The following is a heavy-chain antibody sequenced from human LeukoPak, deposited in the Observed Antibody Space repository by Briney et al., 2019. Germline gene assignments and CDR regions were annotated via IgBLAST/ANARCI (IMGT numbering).Heavy chain of an antibody. D-gene: IGHD6-19*01. CDR1: GFTFSSYA. Sequence: GGSLRLSCAASGFTFSSYAMSWVRQAPGKGLEWVSGISNGGGATYYADSVKGRFTISRDNSKNTLFLQMNRLRAEDTSVYYCAKGVDSSGWTWGDYWGQGTLVTVSS. CDR3: AKGVDSSGWTWGDY. V-gene: IGHV3-23*01. J-gene: IGHJ4*02. CDR2: ISNGGGAT.